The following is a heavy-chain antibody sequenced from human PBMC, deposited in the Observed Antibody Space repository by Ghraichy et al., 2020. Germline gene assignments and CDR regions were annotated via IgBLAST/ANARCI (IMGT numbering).Heavy chain of an antibody. CDR3: VRRRPIYGAFDY. CDR2: ISSSGST. D-gene: IGHD2-21*01. J-gene: IGHJ4*02. V-gene: IGHV4-31*03. CDR1: GVSVTSGGYY. Sequence: SETLSLTCTVSGVSVTSGGYYWSWIRQHPTKGLEWIGYISSSGSTYYNPSLESRAIVSVDTSKTQFSLRLSSVTAADTAVYYCVRRRPIYGAFDYWGQGTLVTVSS.